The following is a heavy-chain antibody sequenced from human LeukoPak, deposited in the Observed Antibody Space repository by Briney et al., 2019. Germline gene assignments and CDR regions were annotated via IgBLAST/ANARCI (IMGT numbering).Heavy chain of an antibody. Sequence: GGSLRLSCAASGFIVSNYYMTWVRQAPGKGLEWVSVIYSSGSTYYADSVKGRFTISRDSSKNILYLQMTSLRAEDTAVYSCARDLPIDCWGQGTLVTVSS. CDR1: GFIVSNYY. CDR3: ARDLPIDC. J-gene: IGHJ4*02. V-gene: IGHV3-66*01. CDR2: IYSSGST.